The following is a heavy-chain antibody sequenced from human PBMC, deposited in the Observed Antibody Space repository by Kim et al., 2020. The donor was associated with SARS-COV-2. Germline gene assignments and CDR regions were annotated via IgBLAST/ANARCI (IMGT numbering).Heavy chain of an antibody. CDR3: AKDLLLVPAARWDGDY. CDR2: IYSGGSST. D-gene: IGHD2-2*01. CDR1: GFTFSSYA. Sequence: GGSLRLSCAASGFTFSSYAMSWVRQAPGKGLEWVSVIYSGGSSTYYADSVKGRFTISRDNSKNTLYLQMNSLRAEDTAVYYCAKDLLLVPAARWDGDYWGQGTLVTVSS. J-gene: IGHJ4*02. V-gene: IGHV3-23*03.